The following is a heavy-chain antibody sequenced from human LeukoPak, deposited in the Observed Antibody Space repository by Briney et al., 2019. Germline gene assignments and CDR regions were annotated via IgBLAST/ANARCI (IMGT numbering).Heavy chain of an antibody. Sequence: PGGSLRLSCAASGFTFNSYAMSWVRQAPWKGLEWVSTISGSGGSTYYADSVKGRFTISRDNSKNTLYLQMNSLSAEDTAVYYCARNGGQTAIQLFDYWGQGTLVTVSS. CDR2: ISGSGGST. V-gene: IGHV3-23*01. CDR3: ARNGGQTAIQLFDY. J-gene: IGHJ4*02. CDR1: GFTFNSYA. D-gene: IGHD2-2*01.